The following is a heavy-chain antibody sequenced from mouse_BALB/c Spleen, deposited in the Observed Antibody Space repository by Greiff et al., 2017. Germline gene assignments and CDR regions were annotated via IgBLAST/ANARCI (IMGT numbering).Heavy chain of an antibody. CDR2: IYPGNSDT. CDR3: TRFGVRPYYYAMDY. J-gene: IGHJ4*01. Sequence: VQLQQSGTVLARPGASVKMSCKASGYTFTSYWMHWVKQRPGQGLEWIGAIYPGNSDTSYNQKFKGKAKLTAVTSTSTAYMELSSLTNEDSAVYYCTRFGVRPYYYAMDYWGQGTSVTVSS. CDR1: GYTFTSYW. D-gene: IGHD1-2*01. V-gene: IGHV1-5*01.